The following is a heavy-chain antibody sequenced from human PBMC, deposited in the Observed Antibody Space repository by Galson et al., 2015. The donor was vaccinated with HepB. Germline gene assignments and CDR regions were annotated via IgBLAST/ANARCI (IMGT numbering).Heavy chain of an antibody. D-gene: IGHD3-9*01. V-gene: IGHV1-69*02. CDR3: ARLMNYDILTGSHKEVVDY. J-gene: IGHJ4*02. CDR1: GGTFSSYT. Sequence: SVKVSCKASGGTFSSYTISWVRQAPGQGLEWMGRIIPILGIANYAQKFQGRVTITADKSTSTAYMELSSLRSEDTAVYYCARLMNYDILTGSHKEVVDYWGQGTLVTVSS. CDR2: IIPILGIA.